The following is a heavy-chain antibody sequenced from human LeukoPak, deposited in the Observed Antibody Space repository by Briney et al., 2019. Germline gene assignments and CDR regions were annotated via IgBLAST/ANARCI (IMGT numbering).Heavy chain of an antibody. CDR3: ARQPTVKRGAVASNFDY. J-gene: IGHJ4*02. D-gene: IGHD6-19*01. CDR1: GGLITSTIHY. Sequence: SETLSLTCSVSGGLITSTIHYWAWIRQPPGQGLEWIASILYNGITYYNASLESRVTMSVDTSRNQFSLRLSSVSAADTSVYYCARQPTVKRGAVASNFDYWGQGTLVTVSS. V-gene: IGHV4-39*01. CDR2: ILYNGIT.